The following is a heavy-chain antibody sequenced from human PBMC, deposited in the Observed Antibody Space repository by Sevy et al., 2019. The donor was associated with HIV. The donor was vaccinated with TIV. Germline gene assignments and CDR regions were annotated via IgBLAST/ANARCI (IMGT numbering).Heavy chain of an antibody. CDR1: GFTFSDYY. Sequence: GESLKISCAASGFTFSDYYINWIRQAPGKGLEWVSYISSDGGNKYYATSVKGRFTISRDNAKNSVFLQMNSLRAEDTAVYYCAREDIGGRHFDHWGQGTLVTVSS. J-gene: IGHJ4*02. CDR2: ISSDGGNK. D-gene: IGHD6-6*01. V-gene: IGHV3-11*01. CDR3: AREDIGGRHFDH.